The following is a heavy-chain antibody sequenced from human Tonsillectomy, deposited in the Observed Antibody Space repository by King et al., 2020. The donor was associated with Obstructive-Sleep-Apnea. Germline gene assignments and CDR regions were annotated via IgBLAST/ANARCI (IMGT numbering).Heavy chain of an antibody. Sequence: ITLKESGPTLVKPTQTLMLTCTFSGFSLSTSGVGVGWIRQPPGKALEWLALIYWDDVRRYSPSLKSRLTITKDTSKNQVVLTMTNMDPVDTATYYCAQRPVRMGTGYLDYWGQGTLVTVSS. J-gene: IGHJ4*02. CDR2: IYWDDVR. CDR3: AQRPVRMGTGYLDY. V-gene: IGHV2-5*02. CDR1: GFSLSTSGVG. D-gene: IGHD4-17*01.